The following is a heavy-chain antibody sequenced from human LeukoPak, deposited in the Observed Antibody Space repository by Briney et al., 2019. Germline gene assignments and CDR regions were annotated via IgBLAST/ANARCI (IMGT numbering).Heavy chain of an antibody. CDR3: ARVHKYCSGISCYRFDP. CDR1: GGSISSTNW. CDR2: VDHSGST. J-gene: IGHJ5*02. Sequence: SETLSLTCGVSGGSISSTNWWSGVRQPPGKGLEWIGEVDHSGSTKYNPALKSRVTISVDKSKNQFSLRLTSVTAADTAVYYCARVHKYCSGISCYRFDPWGQGTLVSVSS. V-gene: IGHV4-4*02. D-gene: IGHD2-2*01.